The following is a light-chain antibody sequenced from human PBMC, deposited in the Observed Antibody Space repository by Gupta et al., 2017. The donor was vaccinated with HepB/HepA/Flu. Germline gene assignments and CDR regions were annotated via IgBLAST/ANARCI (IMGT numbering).Light chain of an antibody. Sequence: DIQMTQSPSSLSASVGDSVSITCRASQSISSYLNWYQQKPGKAPKLVIYAASNLQSGVPSRFSGSGSGTDFTLTSSSLQPEDFATYYCEQTYSTPWTFGQGTKLEIK. J-gene: IGKJ1*01. CDR3: EQTYSTPWT. CDR2: AAS. CDR1: QSISSY. V-gene: IGKV1-39*01.